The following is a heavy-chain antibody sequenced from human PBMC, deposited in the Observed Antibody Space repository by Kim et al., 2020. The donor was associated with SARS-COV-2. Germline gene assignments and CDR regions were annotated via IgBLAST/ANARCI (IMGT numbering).Heavy chain of an antibody. CDR1: GFTFSSYW. Sequence: GGSLRLSCAASGFTFSSYWMSWVRQAPGKGLEWVANIKQDGSEKYYVDSVKGRFTISRDNAKNSLYLQMNSLRAEDTAVYYCARDPRITMVRGVQTRWGQGTLVTVSS. V-gene: IGHV3-7*01. J-gene: IGHJ4*02. CDR3: ARDPRITMVRGVQTR. CDR2: IKQDGSEK. D-gene: IGHD3-10*01.